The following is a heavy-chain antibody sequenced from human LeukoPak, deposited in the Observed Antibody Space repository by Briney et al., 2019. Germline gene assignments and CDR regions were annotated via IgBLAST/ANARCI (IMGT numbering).Heavy chain of an antibody. CDR2: INPSGGST. J-gene: IGHJ3*02. V-gene: IGHV1-46*01. Sequence: GASVKVSCKASGYTFTGYYMHWVRQAPGQGLEWMGIINPSGGSTSYAQKFQGRVTMTRDMSTSTVYMELSSLRSEDTAVYYCAREKGIAAAGAGTDAFDIWGQGTMVTVSS. D-gene: IGHD6-13*01. CDR1: GYTFTGYY. CDR3: AREKGIAAAGAGTDAFDI.